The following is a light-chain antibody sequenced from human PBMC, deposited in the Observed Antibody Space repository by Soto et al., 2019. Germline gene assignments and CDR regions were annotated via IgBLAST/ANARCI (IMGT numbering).Light chain of an antibody. CDR3: CSYAGSYTDYV. V-gene: IGLV2-11*01. Sequence: QSVLTQPRSVSGSPRQSVTISCTGTSSDVGGYNYVSWYQQHPGKAPKLMIYDVSKRPSGVPDRFSGSKSGNTASLTISGFQAEDEADYYCCSYAGSYTDYVLGTGTKVTVL. J-gene: IGLJ1*01. CDR1: SSDVGGYNY. CDR2: DVS.